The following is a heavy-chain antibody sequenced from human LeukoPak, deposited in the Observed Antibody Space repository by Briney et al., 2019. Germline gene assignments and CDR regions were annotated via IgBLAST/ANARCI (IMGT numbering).Heavy chain of an antibody. CDR1: GGSFSGYY. J-gene: IGHJ5*02. CDR2: INHSGST. D-gene: IGHD3-10*01. V-gene: IGHV4-34*01. Sequence: SETLSLTCAVYGGSFSGYYWSWIRQPPGKGLEWIGEINHSGSTNYNPSLKSRVTISVDTSKNQFSLKLSSVTAADTAIYYCARDSGTTGEVKFDPWGQGTLVTVSS. CDR3: ARDSGTTGEVKFDP.